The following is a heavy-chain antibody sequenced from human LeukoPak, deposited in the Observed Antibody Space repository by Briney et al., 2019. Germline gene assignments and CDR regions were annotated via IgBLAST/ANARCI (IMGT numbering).Heavy chain of an antibody. CDR3: ARDMYYYDSSGYYPDY. J-gene: IGHJ4*02. Sequence: GGSLRLSCAASGFTFSSYGMHGVRQAPGKGLEWVAVIWYDGSNKYYADSVKGRFTISRDNSKNTLYLQMNSLRAEDTAVYYCARDMYYYDSSGYYPDYWGQGTLVTVSS. CDR1: GFTFSSYG. D-gene: IGHD3-22*01. CDR2: IWYDGSNK. V-gene: IGHV3-33*08.